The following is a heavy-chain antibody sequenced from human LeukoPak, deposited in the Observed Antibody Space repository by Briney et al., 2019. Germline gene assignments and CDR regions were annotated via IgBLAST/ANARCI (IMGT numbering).Heavy chain of an antibody. CDR2: IYYSGST. CDR3: ARIYAAAGALYYFDY. Sequence: YPSETLSLTCTVSGGSISSHYWGWIRQPPGKGLEWIGSIYYSGSTYYNPSLKSRVTISEDTSKNQFSLKLSSVTAADTAVYYCARIYAAAGALYYFDYWGQGTLVTVSS. CDR1: GGSISSHY. D-gene: IGHD6-13*01. J-gene: IGHJ4*02. V-gene: IGHV4-39*07.